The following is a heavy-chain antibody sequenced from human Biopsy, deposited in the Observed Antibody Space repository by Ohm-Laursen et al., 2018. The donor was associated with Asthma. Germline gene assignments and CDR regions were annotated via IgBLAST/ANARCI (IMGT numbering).Heavy chain of an antibody. CDR1: GYTFNSVG. CDR2: FSVYNGNT. J-gene: IGHJ6*02. CDR3: ARAVDYSHYYGIDA. Sequence: ATVKISCKTSGYTFNSVGITWVRQAPGQGLEWMGWFSVYNGNTKVAQKLQDRVTMITGTSTSTAYMELRSLRSDDTAVYFCARAVDYSHYYGIDAWGQGTTVTVS. V-gene: IGHV1-18*01. D-gene: IGHD3-10*01.